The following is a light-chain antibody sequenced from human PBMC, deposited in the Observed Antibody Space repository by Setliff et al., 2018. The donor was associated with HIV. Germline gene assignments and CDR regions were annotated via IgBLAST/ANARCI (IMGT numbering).Light chain of an antibody. CDR3: CSYTGTSTFV. J-gene: IGLJ1*01. CDR1: SSDVGSYDL. V-gene: IGLV2-23*02. CDR2: EVS. Sequence: QSVLTQPPSASGSLGQSITISCTGTSSDVGSYDLVSWYQQHPGKAPKVMIYEVSKRPSGVSNRFSGSKSGNTASLTISGLQAEDEADYYCCSYTGTSTFVFGIGTRVTVL.